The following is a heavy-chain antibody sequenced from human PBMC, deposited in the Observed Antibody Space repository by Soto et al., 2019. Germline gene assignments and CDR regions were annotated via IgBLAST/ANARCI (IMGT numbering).Heavy chain of an antibody. J-gene: IGHJ3*02. CDR1: GGSISSSSYY. CDR3: ARLKNHDDAFDI. Sequence: PSETLSLTCAVSGGSISSSSYYWGWLLQPPGKGLEWIGSIYYSGSTYYNPSLKSRVTISVDTSKNQFSLKLSSVTAADTAVYYCARLKNHDDAFDIWGQGTMVTVSS. CDR2: IYYSGST. V-gene: IGHV4-39*01. D-gene: IGHD1-1*01.